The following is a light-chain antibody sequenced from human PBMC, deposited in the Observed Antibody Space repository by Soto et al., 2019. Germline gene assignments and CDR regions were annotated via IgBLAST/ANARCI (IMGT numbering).Light chain of an antibody. CDR2: GNS. CDR3: QSYDSSPV. V-gene: IGLV1-40*01. Sequence: QSVLTQPPSVSGAPGQRVTISCTGSSSNIGAGYDVHWYQQLPGTAPKLLIYGNSNRPSGVPDRFSGSKSGTSASLAITGXXAEDEADYYCQSYDSSPVFGGGTKLTVL. CDR1: SSNIGAGYD. J-gene: IGLJ3*02.